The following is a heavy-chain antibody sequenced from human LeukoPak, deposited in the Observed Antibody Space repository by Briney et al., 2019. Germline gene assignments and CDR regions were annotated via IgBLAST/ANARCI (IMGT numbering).Heavy chain of an antibody. V-gene: IGHV3-23*01. CDR3: ANYPGWIAVRNFHP. Sequence: GGSLRLSCVHSVYTFCLYVMRWVRQAPGKGLEWVSAISGSGGSTYYADSVKGRFTISRDNSKNTLYLQMKSLRAEDTAVYYSANYPGWIAVRNFHPWGQGTPVTVSS. D-gene: IGHD1-14*01. J-gene: IGHJ5*02. CDR1: VYTFCLYV. CDR2: ISGSGGST.